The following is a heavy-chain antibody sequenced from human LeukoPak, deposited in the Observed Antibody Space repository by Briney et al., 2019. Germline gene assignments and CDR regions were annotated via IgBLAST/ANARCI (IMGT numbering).Heavy chain of an antibody. CDR3: AREISRGVIAFDI. CDR1: GFTFSSYS. V-gene: IGHV3-21*01. Sequence: GGSLRLSCAASGFTFSSYSMNWVRQAPGKGLEWVSSISSSSSYIYYADSVKGRFTISRDNAKNSLYLQMNSLRAEDTAVYYCAREISRGVIAFDIWGQGTMVTVSS. D-gene: IGHD3-10*01. CDR2: ISSSSSYI. J-gene: IGHJ3*02.